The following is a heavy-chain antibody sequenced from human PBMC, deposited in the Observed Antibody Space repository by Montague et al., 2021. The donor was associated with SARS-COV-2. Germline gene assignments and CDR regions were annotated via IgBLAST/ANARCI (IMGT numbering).Heavy chain of an antibody. CDR1: GYSLTEIS. V-gene: IGHV1-24*01. Sequence: SVKVSCKVSGYSLTEISMNWVRQAPGKGLEWMGSFDPEDGETIYAPQFQGRVTMTEDTSTNTAFMAVSGLRSDDTAVYYCAASRWLIVSDYWGQGTLVTVSS. D-gene: IGHD5-24*01. J-gene: IGHJ4*02. CDR2: FDPEDGET. CDR3: AASRWLIVSDY.